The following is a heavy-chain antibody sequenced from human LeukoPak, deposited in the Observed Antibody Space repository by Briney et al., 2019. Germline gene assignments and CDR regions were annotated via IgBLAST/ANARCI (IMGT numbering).Heavy chain of an antibody. D-gene: IGHD4-17*01. V-gene: IGHV4-39*01. CDR1: GCSISSSSYY. CDR2: IYYSGSS. Sequence: SETLSLTCTVSGCSISSSSYYWGWIGQPEGQGLEWIGSIYYSGSSYDNPPLKGRVPISVDTSKNQFSLKLSSVNAADTAVYSCAGTHDYGDLNWCDPWGQGTLVTVSS. J-gene: IGHJ5*02. CDR3: AGTHDYGDLNWCDP.